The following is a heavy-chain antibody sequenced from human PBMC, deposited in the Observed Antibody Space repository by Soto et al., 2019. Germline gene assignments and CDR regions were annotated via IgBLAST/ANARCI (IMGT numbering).Heavy chain of an antibody. J-gene: IGHJ6*02. D-gene: IGHD1-26*01. Sequence: VGSLRLSCVASGFEFSSYAMTWVRQAPGQGLEWVSGISARGGSTYYAESVKGRFTISRDNSKNTLYLQMDSLTAEDTAVYYCAKTTPIVGGTSYYYYGMDVWGQGTTVTVSS. CDR1: GFEFSSYA. CDR2: ISARGGST. V-gene: IGHV3-23*01. CDR3: AKTTPIVGGTSYYYYGMDV.